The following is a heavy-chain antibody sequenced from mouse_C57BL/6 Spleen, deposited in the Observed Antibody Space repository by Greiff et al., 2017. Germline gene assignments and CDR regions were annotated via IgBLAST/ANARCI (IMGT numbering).Heavy chain of an antibody. D-gene: IGHD2-4*01. CDR1: GYTFTSYW. J-gene: IGHJ4*01. CDR3: AREGARYDYPYAMDY. Sequence: VQLQQPGAELVRPGTSVKLSCKASGYTFTSYWMHWVKQRPGQGLEWIGVIDPSDSYTNYNQKFKGKATLTVDTSSSTAYMQLSSLTSEDSAVYYCAREGARYDYPYAMDYWGQGTSVTVSS. CDR2: IDPSDSYT. V-gene: IGHV1-59*01.